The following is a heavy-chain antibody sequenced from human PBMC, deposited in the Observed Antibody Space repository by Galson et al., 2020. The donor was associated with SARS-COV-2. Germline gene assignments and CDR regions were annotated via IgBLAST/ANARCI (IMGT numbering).Heavy chain of an antibody. CDR2: ISGYGDTT. Sequence: GGSLRLTCEASGYTFSNYAMHWVRQAQGKGLEYVSAISGYGDTTSYANSVKGRFTISRDNSKNTLYLQIVSLRVDDLAGYYCARTHIWNVATPTRVGFDPGGQGTLVTVSS. CDR3: ARTHIWNVATPTRVGFDP. J-gene: IGHJ5*02. V-gene: IGHV3-64*01. CDR1: GYTFSNYA. D-gene: IGHD1-20*01.